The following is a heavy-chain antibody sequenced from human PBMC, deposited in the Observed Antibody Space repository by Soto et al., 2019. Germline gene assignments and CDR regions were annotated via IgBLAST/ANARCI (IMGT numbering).Heavy chain of an antibody. D-gene: IGHD3-16*01. CDR2: IYRDDYK. CDR3: AHTYPAASDV. Sequence: QITLKYSGPTLVKPTQTLRLTCSFSGCSLSTTKVGVGWVRQPPGKALELLALIYRDDYKRYSPSLNNRLTITKDTAKNQVDLTMTNMDPVDTAIYYCAHTYPAASDVWGQGTVVTVSS. J-gene: IGHJ3*01. V-gene: IGHV2-5*02. CDR1: GCSLSTTKVG.